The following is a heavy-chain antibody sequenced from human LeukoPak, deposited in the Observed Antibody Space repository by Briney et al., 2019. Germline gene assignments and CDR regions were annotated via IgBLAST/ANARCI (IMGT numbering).Heavy chain of an antibody. CDR2: SSAYNGNT. V-gene: IGHV1-18*01. CDR1: GYTFTSYG. J-gene: IGHJ6*02. CDR3: ARDLASYQLRPFYGMDV. Sequence: GASVKVSCKASGYTFTSYGISWVRQAPGQGLEWMGWSSAYNGNTNYAQKLQGRVTMTTDTSTSTAYMELRSLRSDDTAVYYCARDLASYQLRPFYGMDVWGQGTTVTVSS. D-gene: IGHD2-2*01.